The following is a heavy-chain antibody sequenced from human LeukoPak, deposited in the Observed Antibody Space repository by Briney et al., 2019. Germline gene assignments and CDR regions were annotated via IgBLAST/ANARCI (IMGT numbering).Heavy chain of an antibody. CDR1: GGSFSGYY. V-gene: IGHV4-34*01. D-gene: IGHD2-21*02. CDR2: INHSGST. J-gene: IGHJ4*02. CDR3: ASLTWRLRRFDY. Sequence: SETLSLTCAVYGGSFSGYYWSWIRQPPGKGLEWIGEINHSGSTNYSPSLKSRVTISVDTSKNQFSLKLSSVTAADTAVYYCASLTWRLRRFDYWGQGTLVTVSS.